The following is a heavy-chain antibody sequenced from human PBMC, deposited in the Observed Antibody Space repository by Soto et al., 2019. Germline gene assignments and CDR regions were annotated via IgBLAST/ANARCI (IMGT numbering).Heavy chain of an antibody. CDR2: IVANSGNT. Sequence: QVQLVQSGAEVTKPGASVTISCKASGYTFPTYGLSWVRQAPGQGLEWMGWIVANSGNTVYAQEFQGRVTMTKDTSTNTAYMELRSLRSDDTALYYCATVAGYGSGSRHFDNWGQGTLVPVSS. CDR1: GYTFPTYG. V-gene: IGHV1-18*01. D-gene: IGHD3-10*01. J-gene: IGHJ4*02. CDR3: ATVAGYGSGSRHFDN.